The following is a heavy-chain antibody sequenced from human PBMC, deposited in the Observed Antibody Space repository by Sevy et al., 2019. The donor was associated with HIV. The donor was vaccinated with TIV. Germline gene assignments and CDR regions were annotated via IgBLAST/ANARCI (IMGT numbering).Heavy chain of an antibody. CDR2: IFYSGST. V-gene: IGHV4-31*03. D-gene: IGHD6-13*01. CDR1: GASISSGSYY. J-gene: IGHJ4*02. Sequence: TLSLTCIVSGASISSGSYYWSWIRQHPGKGLEWIGYIFYSGSTYYNPSLKSRVTISIDTSKNQFSLNLTSVTAADTAFYYCARDGSSQGLDYWGQGTLVIVSS. CDR3: ARDGSSQGLDY.